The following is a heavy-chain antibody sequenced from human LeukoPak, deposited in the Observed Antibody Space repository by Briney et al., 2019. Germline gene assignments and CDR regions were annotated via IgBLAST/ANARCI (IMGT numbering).Heavy chain of an antibody. J-gene: IGHJ4*02. V-gene: IGHV3-66*02. CDR3: AKGGKYDILTGYPRSRLLGDY. Sequence: GGSLRPSCAASGFTVSSNYMSWVRQAPGKGLEWVSVIYSGGSTYYADSVKGRFTISRDNSKNTLYLQMNSLRPEDTAVYYCAKGGKYDILTGYPRSRLLGDYWGQGTLVTVSS. D-gene: IGHD3-9*01. CDR1: GFTVSSNY. CDR2: IYSGGST.